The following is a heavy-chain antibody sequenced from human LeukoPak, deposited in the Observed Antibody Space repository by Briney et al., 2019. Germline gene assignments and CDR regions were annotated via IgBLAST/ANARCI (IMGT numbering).Heavy chain of an antibody. CDR3: GRFGYVAGIDL. D-gene: IGHD6-19*01. CDR1: GFSLNSYW. J-gene: IGHJ4*02. CDR2: IDPAGTGT. V-gene: IGHV3-7*01. Sequence: GGSLRLSCAASGFSLNSYWMTWVRQAPGRGLEWVANIDPAGTGTYYVDPVKGRFIISRDNAKNLVYLQMNTLRAEDTAVYSCGRFGYVAGIDLWGQGTLVTVSS.